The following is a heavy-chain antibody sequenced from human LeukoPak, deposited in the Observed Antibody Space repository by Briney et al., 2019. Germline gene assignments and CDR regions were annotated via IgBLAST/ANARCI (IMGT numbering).Heavy chain of an antibody. CDR3: ARDRYYDSSGPFDY. CDR1: GFTFSSYA. V-gene: IGHV3-30-3*01. D-gene: IGHD3-22*01. Sequence: GGSLRLSCAASGFTFSSYAMHWVRQAPGKGLEWVAVISYDGSNKYYADSVRGRFTISRDNSKNTLYLQMNSLRAEDTAVYYCARDRYYDSSGPFDYWGQGTLVTVSS. J-gene: IGHJ4*02. CDR2: ISYDGSNK.